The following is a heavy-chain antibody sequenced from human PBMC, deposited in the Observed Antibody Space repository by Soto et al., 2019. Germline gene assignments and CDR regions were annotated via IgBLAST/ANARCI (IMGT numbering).Heavy chain of an antibody. CDR2: IIPIFGTA. D-gene: IGHD3-3*01. CDR3: ARASADFWSGYYPQVPFPLDY. Sequence: SVKVSCKASGGTFSSYAISWVRQAPGQGLEWMGGIIPIFGTANYAQKFQGRVTITADESTSTAYMELSSLRSEDTAVYYCARASADFWSGYYPQVPFPLDYWGQGTLVTVSS. J-gene: IGHJ4*02. V-gene: IGHV1-69*13. CDR1: GGTFSSYA.